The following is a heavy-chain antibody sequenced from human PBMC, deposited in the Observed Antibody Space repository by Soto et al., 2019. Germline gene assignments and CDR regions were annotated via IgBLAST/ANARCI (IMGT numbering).Heavy chain of an antibody. CDR2: IYYSRTT. Sequence: QVQLEESGPGLVKASQTLSLTCTVSGGPISTGGPFWSWIRQHPKKGLEWIGYIYYSRTTHYNASLTSRATVSVDTSKNQFSLKLPSVTAADTAVYYCARVVSGSYFDCWGQGTLVTVSS. V-gene: IGHV4-31*03. CDR1: GGPISTGGPF. CDR3: ARVVSGSYFDC. D-gene: IGHD1-26*01. J-gene: IGHJ4*02.